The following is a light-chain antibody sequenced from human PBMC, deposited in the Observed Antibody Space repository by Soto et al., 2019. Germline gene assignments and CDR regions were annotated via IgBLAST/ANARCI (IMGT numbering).Light chain of an antibody. CDR3: AAWDERLSSSGV. J-gene: IGLJ1*01. CDR1: SYNIGSNY. Sequence: QSVLSPPTSASGTPGQRVTISCSGSSYNIGSNYVYWYQQLPGTASKLPIYRNYQRPSGVLDRFSGSKSVTSASLAISWLRSEDEADYSCAAWDERLSSSGVFGDGTKVT. CDR2: RNY. V-gene: IGLV1-47*01.